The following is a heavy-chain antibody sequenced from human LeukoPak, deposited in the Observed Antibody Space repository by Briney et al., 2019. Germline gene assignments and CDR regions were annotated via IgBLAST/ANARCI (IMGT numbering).Heavy chain of an antibody. V-gene: IGHV1-8*01. J-gene: IGHJ6*03. Sequence: GASVKVSCKASGYTFTSYYMHWVRQAPGQGLEWMGLINPTGGNTGYAQKFQGRVTITRNTSISTAYMELSSLRSEDTAAYYCARWNAGYMDVWGKGTTVTVSS. D-gene: IGHD1-1*01. CDR3: ARWNAGYMDV. CDR1: GYTFTSYY. CDR2: INPTGGNT.